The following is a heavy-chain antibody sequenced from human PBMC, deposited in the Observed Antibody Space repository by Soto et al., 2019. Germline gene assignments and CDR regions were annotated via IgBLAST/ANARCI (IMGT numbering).Heavy chain of an antibody. J-gene: IGHJ4*02. Sequence: EAQLVDCGGGLVQPGGSLRLSCAASGFTFSVYSMNWIRQAPGKGLQWVSYMTSDMKTIHYADSVQGRFTISRDNAKNLVYLQMTSLRDEDTAVYYCARSVEGHFDYWGQGALVTVSS. D-gene: IGHD6-19*01. CDR1: GFTFSVYS. CDR3: ARSVEGHFDY. V-gene: IGHV3-48*02. CDR2: MTSDMKTI.